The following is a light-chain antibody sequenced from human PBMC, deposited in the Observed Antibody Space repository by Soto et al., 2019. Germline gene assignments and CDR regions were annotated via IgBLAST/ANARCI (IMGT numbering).Light chain of an antibody. Sequence: EIVLTQSPGTLSLSPGERATLSCRATESVVSSYLAWYQLKPGQAPRLLIYDASSRATGIPDRFSGSGSGTDFTLTISRLEPEDFTVYYCQQYGSSPAVTFGQGTRLEIK. J-gene: IGKJ5*01. CDR3: QQYGSSPAVT. CDR1: ESVVSSY. CDR2: DAS. V-gene: IGKV3-20*01.